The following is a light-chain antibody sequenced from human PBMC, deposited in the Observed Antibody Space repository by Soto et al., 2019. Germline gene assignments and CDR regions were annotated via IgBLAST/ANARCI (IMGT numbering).Light chain of an antibody. CDR1: QTISSW. V-gene: IGKV1-5*03. Sequence: DIQMTQSPSTLSGSVGDRVTITCRASQTISSWLAWYQQKPGKAPKLLIYKASSLESGVPSRFSGSGSGTEFTLTISSLQPDDFATYFCQQYKSYFRTFGQGTKVDIK. J-gene: IGKJ1*01. CDR2: KAS. CDR3: QQYKSYFRT.